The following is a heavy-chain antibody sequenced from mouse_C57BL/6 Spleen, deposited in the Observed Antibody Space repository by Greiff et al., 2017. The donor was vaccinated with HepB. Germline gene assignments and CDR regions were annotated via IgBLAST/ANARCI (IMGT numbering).Heavy chain of an antibody. CDR1: GYTFTSYW. Sequence: QVHVKQPGAELVKPGASVKMSCKASGYTFTSYWITWVKQRPGQGLEWIGDIYPGSGSTNYNEKFKSKATLTVDTSSSTAYMQLSSLTSEDSAVYYCYDGGFAYWGQGTLVTVSA. CDR3: YDGGFAY. V-gene: IGHV1-55*01. J-gene: IGHJ3*01. D-gene: IGHD2-3*01. CDR2: IYPGSGST.